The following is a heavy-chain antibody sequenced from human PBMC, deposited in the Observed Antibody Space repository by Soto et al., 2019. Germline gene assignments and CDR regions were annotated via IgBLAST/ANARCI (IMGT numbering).Heavy chain of an antibody. CDR1: GFSLSTSGVG. Sequence: SGPTLVNPTQTLTLTCTFSGFSLSTSGVGVGWIRQPPGKALEWLALIYWNDDKRYSPSLKSRLTITKDTSKNQVVLTVTNMDPVDTATYYCAHSPLRLHSGWYEVGDYWGQGTLVTVSS. CDR2: IYWNDDK. J-gene: IGHJ4*02. V-gene: IGHV2-5*01. D-gene: IGHD6-19*01. CDR3: AHSPLRLHSGWYEVGDY.